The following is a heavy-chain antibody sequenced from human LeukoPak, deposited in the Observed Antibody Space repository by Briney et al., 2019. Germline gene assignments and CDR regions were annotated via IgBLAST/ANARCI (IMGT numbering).Heavy chain of an antibody. CDR1: GGSISSGSYY. V-gene: IGHV4-39*01. Sequence: PSETLSLTCTVSGGSISSGSYYWGWVGQPPGKGLDWIGNIFYTGSTYYNPSLKSRVSISVDTSKNQFSLKLSSVTAADTAVYYCARLPGYASGWYFDYWGQGTLVTVSS. J-gene: IGHJ4*02. CDR2: IFYTGST. D-gene: IGHD6-19*01. CDR3: ARLPGYASGWYFDY.